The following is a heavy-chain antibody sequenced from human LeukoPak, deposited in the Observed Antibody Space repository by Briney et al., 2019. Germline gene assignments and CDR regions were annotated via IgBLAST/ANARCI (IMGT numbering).Heavy chain of an antibody. CDR1: GFTFSSYA. V-gene: IGHV3-23*01. Sequence: GGSLRLSCAASGFTFSSYAMDWVRQAPGKGVEWVSTISGSGLSTYYADTLQGRFTSPRDNSNNTLYLQMNSLRAEDTAVYYCAKDLLGCSSTSCYLSLDSWGQGTLVTVSS. J-gene: IGHJ4*02. CDR3: AKDLLGCSSTSCYLSLDS. CDR2: ISGSGLST. D-gene: IGHD2-2*01.